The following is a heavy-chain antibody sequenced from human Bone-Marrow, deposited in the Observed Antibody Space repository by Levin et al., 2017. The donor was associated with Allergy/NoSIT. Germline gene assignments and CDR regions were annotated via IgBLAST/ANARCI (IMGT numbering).Heavy chain of an antibody. D-gene: IGHD6-13*01. J-gene: IGHJ4*02. CDR2: ISSSGSTI. V-gene: IGHV3-11*01. CDR1: GFTFSDYY. Sequence: GASVKVSCAASGFTFSDYYMSWIRQAPGKGLEWVSYISSSGSTIYYADSVKGRFTISRDNAKNSLYLQMNSLRAEDTAVYYCARDRVAAAGNDYWGQGTLVTVSS. CDR3: ARDRVAAAGNDY.